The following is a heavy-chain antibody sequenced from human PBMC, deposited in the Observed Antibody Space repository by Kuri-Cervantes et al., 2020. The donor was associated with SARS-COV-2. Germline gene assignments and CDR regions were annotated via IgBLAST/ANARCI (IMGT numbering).Heavy chain of an antibody. Sequence: GSLRLSCTVSGYSISSGYYWGWIRQPPGKGLEWIGSIYHSGSTYYNPSLKSRVTISVDTSKNQFSLKLSSVTAADTAVYYCARQRGRYYYYYMDVWGKGTTVTVSS. V-gene: IGHV4-38-2*02. J-gene: IGHJ6*03. CDR3: ARQRGRYYYYYMDV. D-gene: IGHD6-25*01. CDR1: GYSISSGYY. CDR2: IYHSGST.